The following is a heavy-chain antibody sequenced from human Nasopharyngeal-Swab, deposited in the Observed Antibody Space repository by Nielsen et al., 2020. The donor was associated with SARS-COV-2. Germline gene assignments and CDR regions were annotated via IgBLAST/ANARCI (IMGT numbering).Heavy chain of an antibody. D-gene: IGHD3-10*01. Sequence: SQTLSLTCAISGDSVTSYYWGWIRPPPGKGLEWIGSMYHSGHTYHNLSLKSRVTISVDTSKNQVSLNLTSVTAADTAVYYCARHLSDVDSPMVPWFDPWGQGTLVTVSS. CDR2: MYHSGHT. CDR1: GDSVTSYY. V-gene: IGHV4-38-2*01. J-gene: IGHJ5*02. CDR3: ARHLSDVDSPMVPWFDP.